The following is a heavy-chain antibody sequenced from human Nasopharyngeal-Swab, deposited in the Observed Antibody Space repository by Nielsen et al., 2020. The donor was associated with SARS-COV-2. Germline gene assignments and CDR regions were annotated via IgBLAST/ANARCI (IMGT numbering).Heavy chain of an antibody. D-gene: IGHD4-17*01. CDR3: AKDVHGDYGGIDY. J-gene: IGHJ4*02. V-gene: IGHV3-30*18. CDR2: ISYDGSNE. CDR1: GFTFTNYA. Sequence: GESLKISCEASGFTFTNYAMNWVRQAPGKGLEWVAVISYDGSNEYYGDSVKGRFTISRDNSKNTLYLQMNSLRVDDTAVYYCAKDVHGDYGGIDYWGQGILVTVSS.